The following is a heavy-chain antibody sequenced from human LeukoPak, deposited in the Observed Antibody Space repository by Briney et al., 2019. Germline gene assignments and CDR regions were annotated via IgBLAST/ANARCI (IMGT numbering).Heavy chain of an antibody. J-gene: IGHJ4*02. CDR2: ISSSGSTI. CDR3: ARDGLITMVRGVMDY. D-gene: IGHD3-10*01. V-gene: IGHV3-48*03. CDR1: GFTFSSYE. Sequence: GGSLRLSCAASGFTFSSYEMNWVRQAPGKGLEWVSYISSSGSTIYYADSVKGRFTISRDNAKNSLYLQMNSLRAEDTAVYYCARDGLITMVRGVMDYWGQGTLVTVSS.